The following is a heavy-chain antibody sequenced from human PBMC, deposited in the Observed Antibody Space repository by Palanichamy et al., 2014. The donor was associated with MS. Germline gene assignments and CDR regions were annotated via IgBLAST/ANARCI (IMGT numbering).Heavy chain of an antibody. Sequence: EVQLLESGGGLVQPGGSLRLSCAASGFTFSSYAMSWVRQAPGKGLEWVSAISGSGGSTYYADSVKGRFTISRDNSKSTLYLQMNSLRAEDTAVYYCAKADYGDYYYYGMDVWGQGTTVTVSS. CDR2: ISGSGGST. V-gene: IGHV3-23*01. CDR1: GFTFSSYA. D-gene: IGHD4-17*01. CDR3: AKADYGDYYYYGMDV. J-gene: IGHJ6*02.